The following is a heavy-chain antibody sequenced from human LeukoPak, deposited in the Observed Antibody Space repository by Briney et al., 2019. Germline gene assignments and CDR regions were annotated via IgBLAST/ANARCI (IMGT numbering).Heavy chain of an antibody. Sequence: GGSLRLSCAASGFTFSSYEMNWVRQAPGKGLEWVSYISSSGSTIYYAESVKGRFTISRDNAKNSLYLQMNSLRAEDTAVYHCARGGYNSSSHHFHYWGQGTLVTVSS. D-gene: IGHD6-13*01. V-gene: IGHV3-48*03. J-gene: IGHJ4*02. CDR3: ARGGYNSSSHHFHY. CDR1: GFTFSSYE. CDR2: ISSSGSTI.